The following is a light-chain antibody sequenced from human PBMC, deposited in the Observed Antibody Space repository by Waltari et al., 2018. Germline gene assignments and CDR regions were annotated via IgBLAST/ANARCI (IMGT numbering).Light chain of an antibody. CDR1: SSNIGKNT. CDR2: FND. J-gene: IGLJ2*01. CDR3: AVWDDSLNGLI. V-gene: IGLV1-44*01. Sequence: QSVLTQPPSASGTPGQRVTIYCSGSSSNIGKNTVNWYQQLPGTAPKLVIYFNDQRPSGVPDRFSGSKSGTSASLAISGLQSEDEADFHCAVWDDSLNGLIFGGGTKLTVL.